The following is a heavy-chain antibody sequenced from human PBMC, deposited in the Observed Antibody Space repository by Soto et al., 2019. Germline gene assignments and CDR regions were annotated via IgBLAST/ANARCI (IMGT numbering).Heavy chain of an antibody. CDR2: IYHSGYT. Sequence: QMRLQESGSGLVKPSQTLSLTCAVSGGSISSGGYAWNWIRQPPGKGLEWIGYIYHSGYTSYNPSLXNXXTISVDKSKTQFSLTLSFVTAADTAVYYCARDSLTGNYFDPWGQGTLVTVSS. V-gene: IGHV4-30-2*01. CDR1: GGSISSGGYA. D-gene: IGHD1-7*01. J-gene: IGHJ5*02. CDR3: ARDSLTGNYFDP.